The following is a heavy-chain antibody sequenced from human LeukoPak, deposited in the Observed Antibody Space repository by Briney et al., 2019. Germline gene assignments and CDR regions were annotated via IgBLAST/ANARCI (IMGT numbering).Heavy chain of an antibody. Sequence: GRSLRLSCAASGFTFSSYAMHWVRQAPGKGLEWVAFIRYDGSNTYYVDSVKGRFTISRDNSKNTLYLQMDSLRAEDTAVYYCAKDIGRDYYYMDVWGKGTTVTISS. CDR1: GFTFSSYA. CDR2: IRYDGSNT. D-gene: IGHD1-26*01. V-gene: IGHV3-30*02. J-gene: IGHJ6*03. CDR3: AKDIGRDYYYMDV.